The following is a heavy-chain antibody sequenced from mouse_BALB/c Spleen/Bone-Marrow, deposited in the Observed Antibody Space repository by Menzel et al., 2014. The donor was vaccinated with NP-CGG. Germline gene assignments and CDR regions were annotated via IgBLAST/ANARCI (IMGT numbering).Heavy chain of an antibody. CDR2: ISDGGSYT. V-gene: IGHV5-4*02. CDR1: GFTFSDYY. Sequence: EVMLVESGGGLVKPGGSLKLSCAASGFTFSDYYMYWVRQTPEKRLEWVATISDGGSYTYYPDSAKGRFTISRDNAKNNLYLQMSSLKSEDTAMYYCARVVTTATLYWYFDVWGAGTTVTVSS. D-gene: IGHD1-2*01. CDR3: ARVVTTATLYWYFDV. J-gene: IGHJ1*01.